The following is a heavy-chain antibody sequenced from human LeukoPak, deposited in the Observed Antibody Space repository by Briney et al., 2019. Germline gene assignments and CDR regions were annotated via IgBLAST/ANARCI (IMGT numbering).Heavy chain of an antibody. CDR1: GGSISSYY. CDR2: IYYSGST. V-gene: IGHV4-59*01. CDR3: ARWYYYGSGSYYPRYYFDY. Sequence: SETLSLTCTVSGGSISSYYWSWVRQPPGKGLEWIGYIYYSGSTNYNPSLKSRVTISVDTSKNQFSLKLSSVTAADTAVYYCARWYYYGSGSYYPRYYFDYWGQGTLVTVSS. D-gene: IGHD3-10*01. J-gene: IGHJ4*02.